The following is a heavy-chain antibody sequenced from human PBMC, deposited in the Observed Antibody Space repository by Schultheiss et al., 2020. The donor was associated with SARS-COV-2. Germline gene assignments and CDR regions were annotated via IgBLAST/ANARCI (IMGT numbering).Heavy chain of an antibody. Sequence: SETLSLTCTVSGGSISSYYWSWIRQPPGKGLEWIGYIYYSGSPNYNPSLKSRVTISVDTSKNQFSLKLSSVTAADTAVYYCSSRLTMVRGGWFDPWGQGTLVTVSS. CDR1: GGSISSYY. J-gene: IGHJ5*02. CDR2: IYYSGSP. V-gene: IGHV4-59*12. CDR3: SSRLTMVRGGWFDP. D-gene: IGHD3-10*01.